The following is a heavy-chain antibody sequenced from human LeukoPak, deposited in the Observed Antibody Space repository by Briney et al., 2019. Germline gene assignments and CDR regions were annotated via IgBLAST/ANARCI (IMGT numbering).Heavy chain of an antibody. V-gene: IGHV4-61*02. J-gene: IGHJ4*02. D-gene: IGHD6-13*01. CDR1: GASISSGSYY. CDR2: IYKSGST. CDR3: ARDTIAAVGLDY. Sequence: PSQTLSLTCTVSGASISSGSYYWSWIRQPAGKGLEWIGRIYKSGSTDYNPSLKSRLTISVDTSKNQFSLRLSSVTAADTAVYYCARDTIAAVGLDYWGQGILVTVSS.